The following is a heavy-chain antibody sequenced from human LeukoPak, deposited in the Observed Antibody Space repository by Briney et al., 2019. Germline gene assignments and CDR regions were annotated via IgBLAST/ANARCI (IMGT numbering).Heavy chain of an antibody. CDR3: ARDHSSGLDY. V-gene: IGHV4-61*01. J-gene: IGHJ4*02. CDR1: GGSISSSSYY. D-gene: IGHD6-19*01. CDR2: IYYSGST. Sequence: SETLSLTCTVSGGSISSSSYYWSWIRQPPGKGLEWIGYIYYSGSTNYNPSLKSRVTISVDTSKNRFSLKLSSVTAADTAVYYCARDHSSGLDYWGQGTLVTVSS.